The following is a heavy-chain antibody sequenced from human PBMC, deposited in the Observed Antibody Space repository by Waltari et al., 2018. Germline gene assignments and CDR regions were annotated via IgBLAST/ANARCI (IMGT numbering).Heavy chain of an antibody. Sequence: QVQLVQSGAEVKKPGSSVKVSCKASGGTFSSYAISWVRQAPGQGLEWMGGIIPIFGTANYAQKFQGRVTITADESTSTAYMELSSLRSEDTAMYYCARDVGLAARPINWFDPWGQGTLVTVSS. CDR1: GGTFSSYA. D-gene: IGHD6-6*01. J-gene: IGHJ5*02. V-gene: IGHV1-69*01. CDR3: ARDVGLAARPINWFDP. CDR2: IIPIFGTA.